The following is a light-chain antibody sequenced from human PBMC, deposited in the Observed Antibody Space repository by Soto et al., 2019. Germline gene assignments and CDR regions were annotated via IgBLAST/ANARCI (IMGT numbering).Light chain of an antibody. CDR1: QSVSND. CDR3: QQYNKWPPRT. J-gene: IGKJ1*01. Sequence: EIVMTQSPATLSVSPGERATLSCRASQSVSNDLVWYQQKPDQAPRLLIYAASTRATGIPTRFSGSGSGTEFTLTISSLQSEDFAVYYCQQYNKWPPRTFGQGTKVEIK. V-gene: IGKV3-15*01. CDR2: AAS.